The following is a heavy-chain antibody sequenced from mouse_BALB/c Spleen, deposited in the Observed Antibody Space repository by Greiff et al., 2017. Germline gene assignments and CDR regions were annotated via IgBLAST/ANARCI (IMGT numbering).Heavy chain of an antibody. V-gene: IGHV5-12-1*01. CDR2: ISSGGGST. J-gene: IGHJ3*01. CDR3: ARLENGSSYFAY. D-gene: IGHD1-1*01. Sequence: EVKLMESGGGLVKPGGSLQLSCAASGFAFSSYDMSWVRQTPEKRLEWVAYISSGGGSTYYPDTVKGRFTISRDNAKNTLYLQMSSLKSEDTAMYYCARLENGSSYFAYWGQGTLVTVSA. CDR1: GFAFSSYD.